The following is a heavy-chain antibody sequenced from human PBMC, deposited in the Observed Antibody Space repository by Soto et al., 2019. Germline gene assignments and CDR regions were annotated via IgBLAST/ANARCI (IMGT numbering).Heavy chain of an antibody. Sequence: GASVKVSCKASGVTFSSYAICWVRQATGQGLEWMGGIIPIFGTANYAQKFQGRVTIAADESTSTAYMELSSLRSEDTAVYYCARGASFAVERNAFDIWGQGTMVSVSS. CDR3: ARGASFAVERNAFDI. V-gene: IGHV1-69*13. CDR1: GVTFSSYA. J-gene: IGHJ3*02. CDR2: IIPIFGTA. D-gene: IGHD3-3*01.